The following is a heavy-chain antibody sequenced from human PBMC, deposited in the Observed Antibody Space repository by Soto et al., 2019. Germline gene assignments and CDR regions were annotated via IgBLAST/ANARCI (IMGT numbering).Heavy chain of an antibody. J-gene: IGHJ5*02. Sequence: PGGSLRLSCAASGFTFSSFPMSWVRQAPGKGLEWVSFIGGSGGSTYYADSVKGRFTISRDNSKNMLFLQMNSLGAEDTAVYYCAKDLRHSNSPWGQGTLVTVSS. V-gene: IGHV3-23*01. CDR2: IGGSGGST. CDR1: GFTFSSFP. CDR3: AKDLRHSNSP. D-gene: IGHD6-13*01.